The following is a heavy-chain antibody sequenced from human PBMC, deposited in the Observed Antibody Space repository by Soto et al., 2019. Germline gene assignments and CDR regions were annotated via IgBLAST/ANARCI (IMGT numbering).Heavy chain of an antibody. J-gene: IGHJ5*02. Sequence: QLLQSGGGLVQPGGSLTLSCAASGFTFGTTDMSWVRQAPGEGLEWVSTIDGSGGITYYADSVKGRFTISRDNSRTTGYLQMNSLRGDDTALYYCVKNSGWLNTWGQGALVTVPS. CDR1: GFTFGTTD. CDR2: IDGSGGIT. CDR3: VKNSGWLNT. D-gene: IGHD3-9*01. V-gene: IGHV3-23*01.